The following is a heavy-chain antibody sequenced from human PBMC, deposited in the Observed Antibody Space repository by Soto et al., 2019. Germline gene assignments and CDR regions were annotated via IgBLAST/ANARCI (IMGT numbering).Heavy chain of an antibody. J-gene: IGHJ4*02. CDR1: GFSFSSHG. CDR3: AKSYGSGSFSVSDY. D-gene: IGHD3-10*01. Sequence: LVESGGGVVQPGRSLRLSCAASGFSFSSHGMHWFRQAPGQGLEWVAATSYDGSHKYYADSVKGRFTISRDNSKYTLFLHMSSLRTEDTAVYYCAKSYGSGSFSVSDYWGQGTLVTVTS. V-gene: IGHV3-30*18. CDR2: TSYDGSHK.